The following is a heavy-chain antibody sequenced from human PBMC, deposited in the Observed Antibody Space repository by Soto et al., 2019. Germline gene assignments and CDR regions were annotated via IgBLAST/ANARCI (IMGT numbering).Heavy chain of an antibody. V-gene: IGHV4-39*01. CDR1: GGSISSSSYY. J-gene: IGHJ4*02. CDR3: ARLNNYDFWSGYYRRYEPFDY. D-gene: IGHD3-3*01. Sequence: SETLSLTCTVSGGSISSSSYYWGWIRQPPGKGLEWIGSIYYSGSTYYNPSLKSRVTISVDTSKNQFSLKLSSVTAADTAVYYCARLNNYDFWSGYYRRYEPFDYWGQGTLVTVSS. CDR2: IYYSGST.